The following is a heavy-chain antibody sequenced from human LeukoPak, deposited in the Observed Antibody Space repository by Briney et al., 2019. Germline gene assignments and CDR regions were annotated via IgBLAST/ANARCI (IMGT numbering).Heavy chain of an antibody. Sequence: ASVKVSCKASGYTFTSYDINWVRQATGQGLEWMGWMNPNSGNTGYAQKFQGRVTMTRDTSISTAYMELSRLRSDDTAVYYCAREGDSSGYYPFDYWGQGTLVTVSS. D-gene: IGHD3-22*01. J-gene: IGHJ4*02. V-gene: IGHV1-8*01. CDR2: MNPNSGNT. CDR1: GYTFTSYD. CDR3: AREGDSSGYYPFDY.